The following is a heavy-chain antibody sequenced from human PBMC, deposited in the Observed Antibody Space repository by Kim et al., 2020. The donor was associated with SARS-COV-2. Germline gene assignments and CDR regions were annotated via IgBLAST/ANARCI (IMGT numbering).Heavy chain of an antibody. CDR2: ISGSGGST. Sequence: GGSLRLSCAASGFTFSSYAMSWVRQAPGKGLEWVSAISGSGGSTYYADSVKGRFTISRDNSKNTLYLQMNSLRAEDTAVYYCAKVGLGVVVPAARTTFFDYWGQGTLVTVSS. CDR1: GFTFSSYA. V-gene: IGHV3-23*01. CDR3: AKVGLGVVVPAARTTFFDY. D-gene: IGHD2-2*01. J-gene: IGHJ4*02.